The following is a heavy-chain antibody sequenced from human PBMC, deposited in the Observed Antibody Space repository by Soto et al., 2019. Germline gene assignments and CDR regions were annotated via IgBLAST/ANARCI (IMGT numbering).Heavy chain of an antibody. CDR1: GYSFSSYW. J-gene: IGHJ4*02. CDR3: ARQPTFLGYFDY. V-gene: IGHV5-51*01. CDR2: IYPGDSDT. Sequence: ESLKISCKGSGYSFSSYWIGWVRQMPGKGLEWMGIIYPGDSDTRYSPSFQGQVTISADKSITTAYLQWSSLKASDTAMYYCARQPTFLGYFDYWGQGALVTVSS.